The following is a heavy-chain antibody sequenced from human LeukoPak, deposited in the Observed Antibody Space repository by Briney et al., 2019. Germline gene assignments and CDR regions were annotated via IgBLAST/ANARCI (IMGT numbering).Heavy chain of an antibody. Sequence: SETLSLTCTVSGASINSAGYYWSWIRQLPGKGLEWIGYISYTGSTYYNPSLKSRVIISRDTSKNQFSLKLSSVTAADTAIYFCARGDYWGQGTLVTVSS. V-gene: IGHV4-31*03. J-gene: IGHJ4*02. CDR2: ISYTGST. CDR1: GASINSAGYY. CDR3: ARGDY.